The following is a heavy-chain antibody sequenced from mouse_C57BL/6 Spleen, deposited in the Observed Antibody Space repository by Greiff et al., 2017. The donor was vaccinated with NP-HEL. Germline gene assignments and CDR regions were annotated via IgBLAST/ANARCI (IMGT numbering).Heavy chain of an antibody. D-gene: IGHD2-12*01. J-gene: IGHJ1*03. CDR1: GFTFSSYA. CDR3: ARGGDSYWYFDV. CDR2: ISDGGSYT. Sequence: DVKLVESGGGLVKPGGSLKLSCAASGFTFSSYAMSWVRQTPEKRLEWVATISDGGSYTYYPDNVKGRFTISRDNAKNNLYLQMSHLKSEDTAMYYCARGGDSYWYFDVWGTGTTVTVSS. V-gene: IGHV5-4*03.